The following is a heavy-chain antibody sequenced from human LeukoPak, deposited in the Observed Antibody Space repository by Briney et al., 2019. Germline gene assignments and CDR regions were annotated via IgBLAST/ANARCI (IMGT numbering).Heavy chain of an antibody. Sequence: ASVKVSCKASGYSFTGYYIHWVRQAPGKGLEWVGWINSNTGGTKYAQKFQDRVTVTRDKSINTVHMELSRLRSDDTAVYFCARDVLGYNCSSSDWGQGTLVSVSS. V-gene: IGHV1-2*02. CDR3: ARDVLGYNCSSSD. J-gene: IGHJ4*02. CDR2: INSNTGGT. CDR1: GYSFTGYY. D-gene: IGHD5-24*01.